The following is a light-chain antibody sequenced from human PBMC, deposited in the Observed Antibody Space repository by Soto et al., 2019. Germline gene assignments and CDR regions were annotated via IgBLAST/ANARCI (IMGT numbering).Light chain of an antibody. CDR1: QSVRTN. Sequence: EIVMTQSPVTLSVSPGERAILSCRASQSVRTNLAWYQQKPGQAPRLLIYRASTRAAGVPDRFSGTGSGTEFTLTISSLQSEDFAVYVCHQYNNWPPWTFGRGTKV. J-gene: IGKJ1*01. CDR3: HQYNNWPPWT. V-gene: IGKV3-15*01. CDR2: RAS.